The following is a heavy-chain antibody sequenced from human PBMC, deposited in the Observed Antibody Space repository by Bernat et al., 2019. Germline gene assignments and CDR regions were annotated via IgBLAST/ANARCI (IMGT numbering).Heavy chain of an antibody. V-gene: IGHV4-39*01. CDR1: GGSISSYSYY. J-gene: IGHJ5*02. CDR3: ARHSSLVVASTNWFDP. CDR2: VYYSGST. D-gene: IGHD2-15*01. Sequence: QLQLQESGPGLVEPSETLSLTCTVSGGSISSYSYYWAWMRQPPGKGREWIGSVYYSGSTYYNPSLKSRFTISVATPEIQFSLKLRSVTATDTAVYYCARHSSLVVASTNWFDPWGQGTLVTVSS.